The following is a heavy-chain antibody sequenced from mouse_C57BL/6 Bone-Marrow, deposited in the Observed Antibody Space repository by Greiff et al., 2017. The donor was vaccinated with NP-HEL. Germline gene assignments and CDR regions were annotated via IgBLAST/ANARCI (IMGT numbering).Heavy chain of an antibody. J-gene: IGHJ2*01. CDR3: ARKRTLYFDY. Sequence: QVQLKQSGPELVKPGASVKISCKASGYAFSSSWMNWVKQRPGKGLEWIGRIYPGDGDTNYNGKFKGKATLTADKSSSTAYMQLSSLTSEDSAVYFCARKRTLYFDYWGQGTTLTVSS. V-gene: IGHV1-82*01. CDR1: GYAFSSSW. CDR2: IYPGDGDT.